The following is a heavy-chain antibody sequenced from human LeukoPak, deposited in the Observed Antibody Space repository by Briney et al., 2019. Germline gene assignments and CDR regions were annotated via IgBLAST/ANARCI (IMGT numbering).Heavy chain of an antibody. Sequence: GGSLRLSCAASGFTFSSYAMSWVRQAPGKGLEWVSGISSNGASTYYVDSVKGRFTISRDNSKNTLFLQMNSLRAEDTAVYYCAKRGSVGTLGHFDYWGQGTLVTVSA. V-gene: IGHV3-23*01. CDR2: ISSNGAST. CDR3: AKRGSVGTLGHFDY. CDR1: GFTFSSYA. D-gene: IGHD6-13*01. J-gene: IGHJ4*02.